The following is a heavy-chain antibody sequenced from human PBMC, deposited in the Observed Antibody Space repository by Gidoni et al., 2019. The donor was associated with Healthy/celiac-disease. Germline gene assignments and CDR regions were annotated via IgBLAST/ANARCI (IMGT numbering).Heavy chain of an antibody. CDR1: GFTFSSYS. D-gene: IGHD2-15*01. Sequence: EVQPVESGGGLVKPGGSLRLSCAASGFTFSSYSMNWVRQAPGKGLEWVSSISSSSSYIYYADSVKGRFTISRDNAKNSLYLQMNSLRAEDTAVYYCARDSPLGGHHGIGYWGQGTLVTVSS. CDR2: ISSSSSYI. CDR3: ARDSPLGGHHGIGY. J-gene: IGHJ4*02. V-gene: IGHV3-21*01.